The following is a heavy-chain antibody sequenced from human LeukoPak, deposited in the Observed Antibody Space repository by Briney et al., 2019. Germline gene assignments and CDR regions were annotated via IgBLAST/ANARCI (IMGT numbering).Heavy chain of an antibody. CDR1: GGSFSGYY. J-gene: IGHJ6*03. D-gene: IGHD5-18*01. V-gene: IGHV4-34*01. CDR2: INHSGST. CDR3: ARERATAKRYYSYYMDV. Sequence: PSETLSLTCAVYGGSFSGYYWSWIRQPPGKGLEWIGEINHSGSTNYNPSLKSRVTISVVTSKNQFSLKLSYVTAADTAVYYCARERATAKRYYSYYMDVWGKGTTVTVSS.